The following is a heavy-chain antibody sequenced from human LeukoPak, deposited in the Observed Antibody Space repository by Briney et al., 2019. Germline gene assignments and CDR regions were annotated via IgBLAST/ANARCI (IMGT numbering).Heavy chain of an antibody. J-gene: IGHJ4*02. CDR3: ARHITIASTLE. Sequence: SETLSLTCTVSGGSISSGDYYWSWIRQPPGKGLEWIGYIYYSGSTYYNPSLKSRVTISVDTSNNQFSLKLSSVTGADTAVYYCARHITIASTLEWGQGTLVTVS. D-gene: IGHD1-14*01. CDR2: IYYSGST. CDR1: GGSISSGDYY. V-gene: IGHV4-30-4*08.